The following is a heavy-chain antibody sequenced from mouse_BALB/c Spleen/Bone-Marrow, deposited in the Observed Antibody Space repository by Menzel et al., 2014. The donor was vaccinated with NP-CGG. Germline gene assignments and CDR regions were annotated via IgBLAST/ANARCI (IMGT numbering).Heavy chain of an antibody. V-gene: IGHV7-3*02. D-gene: IGHD2-4*01. CDR3: ARDRGLTYFDY. CDR1: GFTFTDYY. CDR2: IRKKANGYTT. Sequence: EVQVVESGGGLVQPGGSLRLSCATSGFTFTDYYMSWVRQPPGKALEWLGFIRKKANGYTTEYSASVKGRFTISRDNSQSILYLQMNTLRAEDSATYYCARDRGLTYFDYWGQGTTLTVSS. J-gene: IGHJ2*01.